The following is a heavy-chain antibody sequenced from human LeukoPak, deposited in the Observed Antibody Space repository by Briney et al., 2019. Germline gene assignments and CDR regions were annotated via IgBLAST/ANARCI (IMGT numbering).Heavy chain of an antibody. D-gene: IGHD4-23*01. CDR2: IYYSGST. CDR3: ARDLYGGADY. J-gene: IGHJ4*02. CDR1: GGSISSYY. Sequence: SETLSLTCTVSGGSISSYYWSWIRQPPGKGLEWIGYIYYSGSTNYNPSLKSRVTISVDTSKIQFSLKLSSVTAADTAVYYCARDLYGGADYWGQGTLVTVSS. V-gene: IGHV4-59*01.